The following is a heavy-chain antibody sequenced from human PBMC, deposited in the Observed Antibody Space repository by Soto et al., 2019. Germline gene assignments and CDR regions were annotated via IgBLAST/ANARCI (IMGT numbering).Heavy chain of an antibody. CDR2: IGVLGDT. D-gene: IGHD7-27*01. CDR3: ARGVLGPGDYYHGMDV. CDR1: GFTFNNFD. V-gene: IGHV3-13*01. Sequence: PGGSLRLSCAASGFTFNNFDMHWVRQATGKGLEWVSGIGVLGDTYYAGPVNGRFTISRDNAKNSLYLQMNSLTAGDTAVYYCARGVLGPGDYYHGMDVWGQGTTVTVSS. J-gene: IGHJ6*02.